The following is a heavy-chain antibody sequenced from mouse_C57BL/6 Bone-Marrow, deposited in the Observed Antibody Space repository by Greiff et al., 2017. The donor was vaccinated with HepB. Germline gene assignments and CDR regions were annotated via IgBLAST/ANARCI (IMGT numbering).Heavy chain of an antibody. J-gene: IGHJ2*01. CDR1: GFSLTSYA. CDR2: IWTGGGT. D-gene: IGHD1-1*01. V-gene: IGHV2-9-1*01. CDR3: ARNTPPYYGSSSHFDY. Sequence: VQRVESGPGLVAPSQSLSITCTVSGFSLTSYAISWVRQPPGKGLEWLGVIWTGGGTNYNSALKSRLSISKDNSKSQVFLKMNSLQTDDTARYYCARNTPPYYGSSSHFDYWGQGTTLTVSS.